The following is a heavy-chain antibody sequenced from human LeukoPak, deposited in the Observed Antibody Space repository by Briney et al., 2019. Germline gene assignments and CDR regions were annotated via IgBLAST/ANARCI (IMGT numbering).Heavy chain of an antibody. D-gene: IGHD3-10*01. CDR1: GFTFTTYS. V-gene: IGHV3-21*01. CDR2: ISPRSDDR. CDR3: AGGVRGTDFDC. Sequence: GGSLRLSCAASGFTFTTYSMTWVRQAPGKGLEWISSISPRSDDRNYADSVKGRFTISRDNAKNSLYLQMNSLRAEDTSVYYCAGGVRGTDFDCWGQGTLVTVSS. J-gene: IGHJ4*02.